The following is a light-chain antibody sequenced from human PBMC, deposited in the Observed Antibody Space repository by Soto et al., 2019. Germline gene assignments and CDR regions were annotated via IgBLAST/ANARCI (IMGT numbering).Light chain of an antibody. CDR2: YDV. CDR1: SSNIGNNA. CDR3: AAWDDSLNGDV. J-gene: IGLJ1*01. Sequence: QLVLTQPPSVSEAPRQRVTISCSGSSSNIGNNAVNWYQQLPGKAPKLLIYYDVLLPSGVSDRFSGSKSATSASLAISGLQSEDEADYYCAAWDDSLNGDVFGTGTKLTVL. V-gene: IGLV1-36*01.